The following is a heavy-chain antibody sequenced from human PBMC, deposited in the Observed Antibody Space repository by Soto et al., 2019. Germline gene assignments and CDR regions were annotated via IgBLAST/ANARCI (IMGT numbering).Heavy chain of an antibody. Sequence: GASVKVSCKVSLYTHAELSMHWVRQAPGKGLERIGGFDPEDGETIYAQKFQGRVTMTEDTSPDTAYMELSSLRSEDTAVYYCATASSVYRGRGVAFVYSGQRVLVTVSS. V-gene: IGHV1-24*01. D-gene: IGHD2-15*01. CDR3: ATASSVYRGRGVAFVY. CDR1: LYTHAELS. CDR2: FDPEDGET. J-gene: IGHJ4*02.